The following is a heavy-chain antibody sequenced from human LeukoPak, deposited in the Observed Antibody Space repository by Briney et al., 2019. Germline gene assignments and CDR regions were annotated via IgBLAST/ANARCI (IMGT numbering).Heavy chain of an antibody. D-gene: IGHD2-21*01. V-gene: IGHV3-48*01. J-gene: IGHJ4*02. Sequence: PGGSLRLSCAASGFTFSSYSMNWVRQAPAKGLEWVSYITSSTSTIYYADSVKGRFTISRDNAKNSLYLQMNSLRAEDTAVYYCARDQHREFDYWGQGTLVTVSS. CDR1: GFTFSSYS. CDR2: ITSSTSTI. CDR3: ARDQHREFDY.